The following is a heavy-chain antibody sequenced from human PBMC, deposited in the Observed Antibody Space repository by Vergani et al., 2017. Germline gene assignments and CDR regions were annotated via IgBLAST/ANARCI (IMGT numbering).Heavy chain of an antibody. CDR1: GDSITNYY. Sequence: QLQLQESGPGLVKPSETLSLTCTVSGDSITNYYWSWIRQPPGKGLEWIGYIYYSGSTNYNPSLKSRVTISLDTSKNHFSLKLTSVTAADTAVYYCARELWAYYDSSDYWGQGTLVTVSS. J-gene: IGHJ4*02. D-gene: IGHD3-22*01. CDR3: ARELWAYYDSSDY. V-gene: IGHV4-59*01. CDR2: IYYSGST.